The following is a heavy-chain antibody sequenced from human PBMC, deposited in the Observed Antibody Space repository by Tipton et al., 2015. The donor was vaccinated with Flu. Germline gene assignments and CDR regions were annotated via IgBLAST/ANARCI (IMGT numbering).Heavy chain of an antibody. CDR3: ARDTSYCSGGSCDY. V-gene: IGHV3-53*01. D-gene: IGHD2-15*01. CDR1: GFTVSTNY. CDR2: IYSIGST. J-gene: IGHJ4*02. Sequence: SLRLSCAASGFTVSTNYMSWVRQAPGKGLEWVSVIYSIGSTYYADSVKGRFTISRDNSKNTLYLQMNSLRAEDTAVYYCARDTSYCSGGSCDYWGQGTLVTVSS.